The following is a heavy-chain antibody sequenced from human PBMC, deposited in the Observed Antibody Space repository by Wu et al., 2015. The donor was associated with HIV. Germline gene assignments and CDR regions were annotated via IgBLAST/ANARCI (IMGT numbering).Heavy chain of an antibody. CDR3: ARFGPSIAVATTNWYFDL. Sequence: QVQLVQSGAEVKKPGASVKVSCKASGYTFNSYGISWVRQAPGQGLEWMGWITAYNDNTNYVQKLQGRVTMTTDTSTSTAYMELRSLRSDDTAMYYCARFGPSIAVATTNWYFDLWGRGTWSLSPQ. CDR2: ITAYNDNT. CDR1: GYTFNSYG. J-gene: IGHJ2*01. D-gene: IGHD6-19*01. V-gene: IGHV1-18*01.